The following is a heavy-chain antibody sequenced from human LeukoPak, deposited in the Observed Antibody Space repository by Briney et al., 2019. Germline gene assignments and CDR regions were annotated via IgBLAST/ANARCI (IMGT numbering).Heavy chain of an antibody. D-gene: IGHD4-17*01. CDR2: SDYSGST. CDR1: GGSIRSSSSS. Sequence: PSETLSLTCTVSGGSIRSSSSSWGWVRQPPGKGLEWIGSSDYSGSTNYKASLRSRVTISVDTSKNQFFLKVISVTAADTAVYYCARLRTGDYGDYFDYWGQGTLVTVSS. CDR3: ARLRTGDYGDYFDY. V-gene: IGHV4-39*01. J-gene: IGHJ4*02.